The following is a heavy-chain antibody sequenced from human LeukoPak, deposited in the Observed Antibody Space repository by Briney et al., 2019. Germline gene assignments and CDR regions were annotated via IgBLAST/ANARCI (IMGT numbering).Heavy chain of an antibody. Sequence: PSETLSLTCTVSGGSISSSSYYWGWIRQPPGKGLEWIGSIYYSGSTYYNPSLKSRVTISVDTSKNQFSLKLSSVTAADTAVYYCARKTIPPSFDYWGQGTLVTVSS. D-gene: IGHD1-14*01. CDR2: IYYSGST. V-gene: IGHV4-39*07. CDR3: ARKTIPPSFDY. CDR1: GGSISSSSYY. J-gene: IGHJ4*02.